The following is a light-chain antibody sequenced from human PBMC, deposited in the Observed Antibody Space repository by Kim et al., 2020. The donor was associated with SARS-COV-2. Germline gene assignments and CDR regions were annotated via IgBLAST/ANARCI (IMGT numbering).Light chain of an antibody. Sequence: DIQMTQSPSSLSASVGDRVTITCRASQSISTYLNWYHQIPGKAPKLLISAASRLQGGVPSRFSGSGSGTDFTLTISSLQPEDFGTYYCQQSFSPPPTFGQGTKVDIK. J-gene: IGKJ1*01. V-gene: IGKV1-39*01. CDR2: AAS. CDR3: QQSFSPPPT. CDR1: QSISTY.